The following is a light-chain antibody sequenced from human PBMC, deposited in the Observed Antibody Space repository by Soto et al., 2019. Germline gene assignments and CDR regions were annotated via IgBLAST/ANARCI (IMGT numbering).Light chain of an antibody. CDR1: QSVSTN. Sequence: EIVMTQSPATLSVSPGERATLSCRASQSVSTNLARYQQTPGQAPRLLIFGASARATGIPARFSGSGSGTEFTLTISSLQSEDFAVYYCQQYNNWLGTFGQGTKVEIK. J-gene: IGKJ1*01. V-gene: IGKV3-15*01. CDR2: GAS. CDR3: QQYNNWLGT.